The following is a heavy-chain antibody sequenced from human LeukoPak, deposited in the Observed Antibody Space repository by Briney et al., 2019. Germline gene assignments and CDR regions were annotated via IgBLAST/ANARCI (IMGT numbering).Heavy chain of an antibody. J-gene: IGHJ4*02. Sequence: GGSLRLSCAASGFTFSSYAMSWVRQAPGKGLEWVSAISGSGGSTYYADSVKGRFTISRDNPKNTVYLQMNSLRAEDTAVYYCARGGPQWLVRGIDYWGQGTLVTVSS. D-gene: IGHD6-19*01. CDR3: ARGGPQWLVRGIDY. CDR1: GFTFSSYA. V-gene: IGHV3-23*01. CDR2: ISGSGGST.